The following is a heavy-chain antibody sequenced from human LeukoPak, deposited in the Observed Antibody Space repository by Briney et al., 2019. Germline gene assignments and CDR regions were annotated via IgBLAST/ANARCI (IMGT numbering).Heavy chain of an antibody. V-gene: IGHV3-30-3*01. CDR3: ARAHYYDSSGYCHYYYYYGMDV. CDR1: GFTFSSYA. CDR2: ISYDGSNK. D-gene: IGHD3-22*01. Sequence: GGSLRLSCAASGFTFSSYAMHWVRQAPGKGLEWVAVISYDGSNKYYADSVKGRFTISRDNSKNTLYLQMNSLRAEDTAVYYCARAHYYDSSGYCHYYYYYGMDVWGQGTTVTVSS. J-gene: IGHJ6*02.